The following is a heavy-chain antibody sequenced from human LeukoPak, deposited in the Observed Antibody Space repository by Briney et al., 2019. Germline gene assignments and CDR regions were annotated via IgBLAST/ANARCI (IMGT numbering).Heavy chain of an antibody. V-gene: IGHV3-30*02. CDR3: AKDRCSNGIGRYYYYMEV. Sequence: GGSLRLSCAASAFTFSSYGMHWVRQAPGEGLEWVAYIQYDRTNEQYAHSAKGRFRISRDNSNNILYLQMNSLRTEDTAVYYCAKDRCSNGIGRYYYYMEVWGKGTTVTISS. J-gene: IGHJ6*03. D-gene: IGHD2-8*01. CDR2: IQYDRTNE. CDR1: AFTFSSYG.